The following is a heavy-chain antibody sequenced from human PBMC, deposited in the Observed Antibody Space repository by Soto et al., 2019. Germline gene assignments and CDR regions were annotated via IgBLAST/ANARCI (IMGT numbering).Heavy chain of an antibody. V-gene: IGHV5-10-1*04. CDR2: IDPSDSYT. J-gene: IGHJ4*02. CDR1: AYIFTNYW. D-gene: IGHD3-10*01. Sequence: EVQLVQSGAEVKKPGESLRISCKGSAYIFTNYWISWVRQMPGKGLEWMGRIDPSDSYTDYSPSFQGQVTMSADKAISTAYLQWRSLQASDSAMYYCTYMIRGGGFDYWGQGTLVTVPS. CDR3: TYMIRGGGFDY.